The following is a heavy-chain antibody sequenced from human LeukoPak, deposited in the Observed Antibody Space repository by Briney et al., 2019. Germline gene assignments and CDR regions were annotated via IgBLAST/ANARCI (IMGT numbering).Heavy chain of an antibody. J-gene: IGHJ5*02. V-gene: IGHV3-30-3*01. CDR3: AREGIAVAGTWWFDP. CDR1: GFTFSSYA. D-gene: IGHD6-19*01. CDR2: ISYDGSNK. Sequence: GGSLRLSCAASGFTFSSYAMHWVRQAPGKGLEWVAVISYDGSNKYYADSVKGRFTISRDNSKNTLYLQMNSLRAEDTAVYYCAREGIAVAGTWWFDPWGQGTLVTVSS.